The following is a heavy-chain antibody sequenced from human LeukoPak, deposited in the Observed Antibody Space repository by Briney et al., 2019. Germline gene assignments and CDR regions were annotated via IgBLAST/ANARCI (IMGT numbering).Heavy chain of an antibody. CDR3: VRHIGYSSSWYADY. CDR2: IYYSGST. Sequence: PSETLSLTCTVSGGSISSNSYYWGWLRQPPGKGLEWIGSIYYSGSTYYNPSLKSRVTISVDTSKNQFSLKLSSVTAADTAVYYCVRHIGYSSSWYADYWGQGTLVTVSS. CDR1: GGSISSNSYY. J-gene: IGHJ4*02. V-gene: IGHV4-39*01. D-gene: IGHD6-13*01.